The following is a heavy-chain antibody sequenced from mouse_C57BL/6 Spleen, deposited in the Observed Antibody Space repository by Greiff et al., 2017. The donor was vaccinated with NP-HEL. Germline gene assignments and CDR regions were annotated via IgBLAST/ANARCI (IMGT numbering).Heavy chain of an antibody. Sequence: QLQQPGTELVKPGALVKLFRKAFGYTFTSHRMHRGKQRPGQGPEWVGNIYPSNGGTNYNEKFKSKSTLTVDKSSSTAYMQLSSLTSEDSAVYYCARSGYGKGYFDVWGTGTTVTVSS. J-gene: IGHJ1*03. D-gene: IGHD2-1*01. CDR3: ARSGYGKGYFDV. CDR2: IYPSNGGT. V-gene: IGHV1-53*01. CDR1: GYTFTSHR.